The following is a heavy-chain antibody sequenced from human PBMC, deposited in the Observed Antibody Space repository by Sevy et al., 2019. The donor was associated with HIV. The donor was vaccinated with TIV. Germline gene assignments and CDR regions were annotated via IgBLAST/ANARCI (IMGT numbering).Heavy chain of an antibody. CDR2: INPNSGGT. D-gene: IGHD2-15*01. V-gene: IGHV1-2*02. CDR3: ARHLSYCSGGSCYSRGAFDI. Sequence: ASVKVSCKASGYTFTGYYMHWVRQAPGQGLEWMGWINPNSGGTNYAQKFQGRVTMTRDTSISTAYMGLGRLRSDETAVYYCARHLSYCSGGSCYSRGAFDIWGQGTMVTVSS. CDR1: GYTFTGYY. J-gene: IGHJ3*02.